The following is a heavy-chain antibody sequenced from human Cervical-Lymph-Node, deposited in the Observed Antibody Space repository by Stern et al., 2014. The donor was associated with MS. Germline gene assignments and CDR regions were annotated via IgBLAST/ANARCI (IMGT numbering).Heavy chain of an antibody. Sequence: EVQLLESGGGAVQSGGSLRLSCVASDLAFSTYWMNWVRQAPGKGLQWVANTNQAGSEKYYVDSVKGRFTISRDNAKKSLYLQMNNLRSEDTAVYYCANGGTTWNWGQGTLVTVSS. CDR1: DLAFSTYW. CDR2: TNQAGSEK. J-gene: IGHJ4*02. D-gene: IGHD1-1*01. V-gene: IGHV3-7*03. CDR3: ANGGTTWN.